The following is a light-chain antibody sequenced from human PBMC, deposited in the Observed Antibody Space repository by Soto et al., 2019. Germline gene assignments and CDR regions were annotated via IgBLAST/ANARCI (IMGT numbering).Light chain of an antibody. J-gene: IGKJ5*01. CDR2: GAS. CDR1: QSVRTK. Sequence: EIVMTQSPDTLYVSPGEGATLSCRASQSVRTKLAWYQQKAGQAPRLLIYGASTRATGIPDRFSGSGSGTEFTLTISSLQSEDFATYYCQQLNSYPITFGQGTRLEI. CDR3: QQLNSYPIT. V-gene: IGKV3-15*01.